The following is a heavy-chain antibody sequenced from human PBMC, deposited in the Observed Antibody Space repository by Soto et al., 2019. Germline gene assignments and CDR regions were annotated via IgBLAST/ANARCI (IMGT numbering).Heavy chain of an antibody. J-gene: IGHJ6*02. D-gene: IGHD3-16*01. Sequence: QVQLVQSGAEMKEPGSSVKVSCKTSGGTFSSSAISWLRQAPGQGLEWMGGIIPLFRTPDYAQKFQGRVTIAADESTSTAYMELSRLRSEDTSLYYCARDNDRLQLCWSYYYILDVWGQGTTITVSS. V-gene: IGHV1-69*01. CDR2: IIPLFRTP. CDR3: ARDNDRLQLCWSYYYILDV. CDR1: GGTFSSSA.